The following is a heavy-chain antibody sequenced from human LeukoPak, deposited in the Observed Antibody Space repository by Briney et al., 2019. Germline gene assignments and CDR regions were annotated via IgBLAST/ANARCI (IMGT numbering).Heavy chain of an antibody. Sequence: SETLSLTCAVYVGSFSGYYWSWIRQPPGKGLEWIGEINHSGSTNYNPSLKSRVTISVDTSKNQFSLKLSSVTAADTAVYYCASRGYSGTHIDYWGQGTLVTVSS. CDR2: INHSGST. CDR1: VGSFSGYY. J-gene: IGHJ4*02. V-gene: IGHV4-34*01. CDR3: ASRGYSGTHIDY. D-gene: IGHD5-12*01.